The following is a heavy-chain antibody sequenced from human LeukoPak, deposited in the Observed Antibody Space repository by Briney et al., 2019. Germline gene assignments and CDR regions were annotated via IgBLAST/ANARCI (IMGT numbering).Heavy chain of an antibody. CDR3: ARDSGLTMIAEYAFDI. J-gene: IGHJ3*02. V-gene: IGHV3-7*01. CDR2: IDRDGRVQ. CDR1: GFTTHYW. D-gene: IGHD3-22*01. Sequence: GGSLRLSCTASGFTTHYWLNWVRQSPGKGLEWVANIDRDGRVQHYVDSVKGRFTISRDNAKNSLYLQMNSLRAEDTAVYYCARDSGLTMIAEYAFDIWGQGTMVTVSS.